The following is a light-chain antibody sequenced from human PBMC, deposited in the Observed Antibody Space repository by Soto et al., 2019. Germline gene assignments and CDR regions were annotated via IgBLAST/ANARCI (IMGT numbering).Light chain of an antibody. CDR3: QQYDRYPVT. V-gene: IGKV1-5*03. CDR2: KAS. J-gene: IGKJ4*01. CDR1: QSVSTW. Sequence: DSQMTQSPSILAASVGDILTITCRASQSVSTWLAWYQQKPGKRPKLLIYKASILQSGVSSRFSGSGSGTDFTLTISGLQPDDFATYYCQQYDRYPVTFGGGTKVDMK.